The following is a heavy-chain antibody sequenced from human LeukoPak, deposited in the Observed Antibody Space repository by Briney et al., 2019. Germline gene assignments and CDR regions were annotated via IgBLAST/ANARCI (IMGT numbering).Heavy chain of an antibody. D-gene: IGHD3-22*01. CDR3: ARVRSGSAHWYFDL. J-gene: IGHJ2*01. CDR2: IYSGGST. CDR1: GFTVNNNY. V-gene: IGHV3-53*01. Sequence: GGSLRLSCAASGFTVNNNYMSWVRQAPGKGLEWVSGIYSGGSTYYADSVKGRFTISRDNSKNTLYLQMNSLRAGDTAVYYCARVRSGSAHWYFDLWGRGTLVTVSS.